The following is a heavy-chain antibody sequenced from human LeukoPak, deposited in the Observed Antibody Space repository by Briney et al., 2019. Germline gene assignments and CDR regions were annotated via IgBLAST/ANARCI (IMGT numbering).Heavy chain of an antibody. D-gene: IGHD6-13*01. CDR1: GYSISSSYW. Sequence: SDTLSLTCAVSGYSISSSYWWGWIRQPPGKGLEWIGYIYYSGSTNYNPSLKSRVTMSVDTSKNQFSLKLSSVTALGTAVYYCARSSGYSSSWSFDYWGQGTLVTVSS. CDR3: ARSSGYSSSWSFDY. V-gene: IGHV4-28*06. J-gene: IGHJ4*02. CDR2: IYYSGST.